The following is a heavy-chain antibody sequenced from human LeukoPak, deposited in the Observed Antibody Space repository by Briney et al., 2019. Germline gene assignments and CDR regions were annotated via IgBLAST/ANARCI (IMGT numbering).Heavy chain of an antibody. CDR3: AKWSGYYIDY. Sequence: GGSLRLSCAASGFTFSSYGMSWVRQAPGKGLEWVSGISGSGGSTYYADSVKGRFTISRDNSKNTLYVQMKSLRAEDTAVYYCAKWSGYYIDYWGQGTLVTVSS. CDR2: ISGSGGST. CDR1: GFTFSSYG. J-gene: IGHJ4*02. D-gene: IGHD3-3*01. V-gene: IGHV3-23*01.